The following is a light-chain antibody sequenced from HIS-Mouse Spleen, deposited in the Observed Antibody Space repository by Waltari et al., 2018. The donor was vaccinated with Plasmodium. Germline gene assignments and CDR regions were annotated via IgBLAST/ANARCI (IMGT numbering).Light chain of an antibody. CDR1: ALPTHY. Sequence: SYYLTPPPPVSVSPGQTARITSLGAALPTHYASWYQQKSGQAPVLVIYEDSKRPPGIPERFSGSSSGTMATLTISGAQVEDEADYYCYSTDSSGNHRVFGGGTKLTVL. CDR3: YSTDSSGNHRV. CDR2: EDS. J-gene: IGLJ3*02. V-gene: IGLV3-10*01.